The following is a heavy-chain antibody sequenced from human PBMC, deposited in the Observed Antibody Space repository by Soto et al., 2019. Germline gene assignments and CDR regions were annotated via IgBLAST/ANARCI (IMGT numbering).Heavy chain of an antibody. CDR2: INSDGSST. D-gene: IGHD6-19*01. J-gene: IGHJ5*02. Sequence: GGSLRLSCAASGFTFSSYWMHWFRQAPGKRLVWVSRINSDGSSTSYADSVKGRFTISRDNAKNTLYLQMNSLRAEDTAVYYCASLDGIAVADPWGQGTLVTVSS. V-gene: IGHV3-74*01. CDR3: ASLDGIAVADP. CDR1: GFTFSSYW.